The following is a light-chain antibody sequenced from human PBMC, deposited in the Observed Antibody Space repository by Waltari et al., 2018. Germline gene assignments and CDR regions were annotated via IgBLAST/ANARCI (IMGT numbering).Light chain of an antibody. CDR3: CSHAGTYVV. Sequence: QSALTQPRSVSGSPGQSVTISCTGTSSDVGGYNYVSWYQQYPGNAPKLMIYDVTKRPSGVPDPFSGSQSGNTASLTISGLQAEDEADYYCCSHAGTYVVFGGGTKLTVL. V-gene: IGLV2-11*01. J-gene: IGLJ2*01. CDR1: SSDVGGYNY. CDR2: DVT.